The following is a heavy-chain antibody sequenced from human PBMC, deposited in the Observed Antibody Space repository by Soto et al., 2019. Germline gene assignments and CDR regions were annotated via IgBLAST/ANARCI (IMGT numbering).Heavy chain of an antibody. CDR3: ARDRPSVGTWVYYYMDV. CDR1: SGSISSSNW. CDR2: IYHSGRT. V-gene: IGHV4-4*03. D-gene: IGHD1-7*01. Sequence: PETLSLTCAVSSGSISSSNWWSWIRQPTGKRLWWIGAIYHSGRTTHNPSLKSRVTISVDKSKNQFSLKLSSVTAADTAVYYCARDRPSVGTWVYYYMDVWGKGTTVTVSS. J-gene: IGHJ6*03.